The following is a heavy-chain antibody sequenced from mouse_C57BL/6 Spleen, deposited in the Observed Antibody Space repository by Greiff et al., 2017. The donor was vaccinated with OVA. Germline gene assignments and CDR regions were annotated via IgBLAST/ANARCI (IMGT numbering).Heavy chain of an antibody. CDR2: IYPSDSET. CDR3: AREGRYYYGSSLYYAMDY. CDR1: GYTFTSYW. V-gene: IGHV1-61*01. Sequence: VQLQQPGAELVRPGSSVKLSCKASGYTFTSYWMDWVKQRPGQGLEWIGNIYPSDSETHYNQKFKDKATLTVDKSSSTAYMQLSSLTSEDSAVYYCAREGRYYYGSSLYYAMDYWGQGTSVTVSS. D-gene: IGHD1-1*01. J-gene: IGHJ4*01.